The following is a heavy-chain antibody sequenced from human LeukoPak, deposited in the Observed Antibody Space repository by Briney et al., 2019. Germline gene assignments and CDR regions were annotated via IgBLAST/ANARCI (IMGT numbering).Heavy chain of an antibody. J-gene: IGHJ6*02. CDR3: ARDVDSSGYYYSYGMDV. CDR1: GYTFTSYG. V-gene: IGHV1-18*01. D-gene: IGHD3-22*01. Sequence: ASVKVSCKASGYTFTSYGISWVRQAPGQGLECMGWISAYNGNTNYAQKLQGRVTMTTDTSTSTAYMELRSLRSDDTAVYYCARDVDSSGYYYSYGMDVWGQGTTVTVSS. CDR2: ISAYNGNT.